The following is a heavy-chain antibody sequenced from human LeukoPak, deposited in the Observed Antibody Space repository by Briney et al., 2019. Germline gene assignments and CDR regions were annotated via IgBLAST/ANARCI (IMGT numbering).Heavy chain of an antibody. CDR3: ARFIAAAAKIDY. CDR1: GGSFSGYY. V-gene: IGHV4-34*01. CDR2: INHSGST. J-gene: IGHJ4*02. D-gene: IGHD6-13*01. Sequence: SETLSLTCAVYGGSFSGYYWSWIRQPPGKGLEWIGEINHSGSTNYNPSLKSRVTISVDTSKNQFSLKLSSVTAADTAVYYCARFIAAAAKIDYWGQGTLVTVSS.